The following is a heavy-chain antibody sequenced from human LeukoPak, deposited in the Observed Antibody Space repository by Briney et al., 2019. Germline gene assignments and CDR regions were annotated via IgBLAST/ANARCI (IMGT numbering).Heavy chain of an antibody. CDR2: ISYDGSNK. J-gene: IGHJ5*02. D-gene: IGHD6-13*01. V-gene: IGHV3-30-3*01. CDR1: GFTFSSYA. Sequence: GGSLRLSCAASGFTFSSYAMHWVRQAPGKGLEWVAVISYDGSNKYYADSVKGRFTISRDNSKNTLYLQMNSLRAEDTAVYYCARDSEVIAAAGWRWVNWFDPWGQGTLVTVSS. CDR3: ARDSEVIAAAGWRWVNWFDP.